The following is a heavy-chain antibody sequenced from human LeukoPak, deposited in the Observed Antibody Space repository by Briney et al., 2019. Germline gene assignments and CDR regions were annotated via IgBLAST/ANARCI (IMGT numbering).Heavy chain of an antibody. Sequence: GSLRLSCAASGFTFSSYEMNWIRQPPGKGLEWIGEINHSGSTNYNPSLKSRVTISVDTSKNQFSLKLSSVTAADTAVYYCARGAGGLVWSYWGQGTLVTVSS. V-gene: IGHV4-34*01. CDR3: ARGAGGLVWSY. D-gene: IGHD3-9*01. CDR2: INHSGST. CDR1: GFTFSSYE. J-gene: IGHJ4*02.